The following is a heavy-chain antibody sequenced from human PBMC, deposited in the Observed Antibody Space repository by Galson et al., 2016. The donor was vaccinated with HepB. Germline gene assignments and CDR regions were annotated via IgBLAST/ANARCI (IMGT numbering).Heavy chain of an antibody. CDR2: ISYDGNDE. J-gene: IGHJ4*02. CDR1: GFTFGKYI. Sequence: SLRLSCAASGFTFGKYIMHWVRQAPGKGLEWVAVISYDGNDEYYADSVKGRFTISRDNSKNTLYLQMNSLRAEDTAVYYCARDRAASVDYWGQGTLVTVSS. D-gene: IGHD6-13*01. V-gene: IGHV3-30*04. CDR3: ARDRAASVDY.